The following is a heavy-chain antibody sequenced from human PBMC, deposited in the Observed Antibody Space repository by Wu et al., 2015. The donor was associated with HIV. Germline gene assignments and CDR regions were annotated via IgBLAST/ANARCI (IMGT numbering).Heavy chain of an antibody. CDR1: GYTFISYD. V-gene: IGHV1-8*01. Sequence: QVQLVQSGAEVKEPGASVKVSCKTSGYTFISYDINWVRQATGQGLEWMGWMNPNSGSAVSVQKFQGRVTFTRNTSTRTAYMELSDLRSEDTAVYYCARARNSYFDMDVWGKGSTVIRLL. CDR2: MNPNSGSA. CDR3: ARARNSYFDMDV. J-gene: IGHJ6*03.